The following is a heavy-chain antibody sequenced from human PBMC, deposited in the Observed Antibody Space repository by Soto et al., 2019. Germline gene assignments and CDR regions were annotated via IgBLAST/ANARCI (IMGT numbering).Heavy chain of an antibody. CDR1: GYTFTSYG. D-gene: IGHD2-15*01. V-gene: IGHV1-2*04. CDR2: INPNSGGT. Sequence: ASVKVSCKASGYTFTSYGISWVRQAPGQGLEWMGWINPNSGGTNYAQKFQGWVTMTRDTSISTAYMELSRLRSDDTAVYYCARGRSVVDLFDIWGQGTMVTVS. J-gene: IGHJ3*02. CDR3: ARGRSVVDLFDI.